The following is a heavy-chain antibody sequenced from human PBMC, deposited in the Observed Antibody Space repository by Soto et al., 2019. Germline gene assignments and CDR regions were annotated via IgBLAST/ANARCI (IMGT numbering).Heavy chain of an antibody. J-gene: IGHJ4*02. D-gene: IGHD3-22*01. CDR3: ARDYYDSSGYYTRFDY. CDR2: IKQDGSEK. V-gene: IGHV3-7*04. Sequence: EWVANIKQDGSEKYYVDSVKVRFTISRYNAKNLLYMQMNSLTGEDTAVYYCARDYYDSSGYYTRFDYWGQGTLVTVSS.